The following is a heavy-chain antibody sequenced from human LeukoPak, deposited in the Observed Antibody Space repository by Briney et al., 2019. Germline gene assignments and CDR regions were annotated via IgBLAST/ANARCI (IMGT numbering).Heavy chain of an antibody. J-gene: IGHJ4*02. CDR3: AKDRLINYHDSSGAWDF. CDR2: ISYDGSNK. V-gene: IGHV3-30-3*01. D-gene: IGHD3-22*01. CDR1: GFTFSSYA. Sequence: GGSLRLSCAASGFTFSSYAMHWVRQAPGKGLEWVAVISYDGSNKYYADSVKGRFTISRDNSKNTLYLQMNSLRAEDTAVYYCAKDRLINYHDSSGAWDFWGQGTLVTVSS.